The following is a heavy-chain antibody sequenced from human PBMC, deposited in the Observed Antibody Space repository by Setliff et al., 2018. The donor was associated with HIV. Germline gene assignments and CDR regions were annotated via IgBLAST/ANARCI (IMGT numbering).Heavy chain of an antibody. CDR3: TAVSKAGKVDY. Sequence: GSLRLSCAASGFTFSDYNMNWVRQAPGKGLEWVSYINYASGTIYYADSVKGRFTVSRDNAKNSLYLQMNSLSADDTAVYYCTAVSKAGKVDYWGQGTLVTVSS. CDR1: GFTFSDYN. CDR2: INYASGTI. V-gene: IGHV3-48*01. D-gene: IGHD4-4*01. J-gene: IGHJ4*02.